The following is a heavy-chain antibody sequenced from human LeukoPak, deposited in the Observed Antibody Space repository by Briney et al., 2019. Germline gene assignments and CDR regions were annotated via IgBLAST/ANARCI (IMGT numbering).Heavy chain of an antibody. D-gene: IGHD6-13*01. CDR3: ASFRVAAAGRPFDY. CDR2: IKQDGSEK. J-gene: IGHJ4*02. Sequence: PGGSLRLSCAASGFTFSSYWMSWVRQAPGKGLEWVANIKQDGSEKYYVDSVKGRFTISRDNAKNSLYLQMNSLRAEDTAVYYCASFRVAAAGRPFDYWGQGTLVTVSS. CDR1: GFTFSSYW. V-gene: IGHV3-7*01.